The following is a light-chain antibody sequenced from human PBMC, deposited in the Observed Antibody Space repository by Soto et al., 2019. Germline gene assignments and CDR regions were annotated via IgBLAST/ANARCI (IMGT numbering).Light chain of an antibody. J-gene: IGKJ5*01. V-gene: IGKV3-15*01. CDR3: QQYHNWPPIT. Sequence: EIVMTQSPATLSVSPGERATLSCMASQSVSSNLAWYQQRPGQAPRLLIYAASTRATGFPARFSGSGSGTEFTLTISSLQSEDFAVYYCQQYHNWPPITFGQGTRLEIK. CDR2: AAS. CDR1: QSVSSN.